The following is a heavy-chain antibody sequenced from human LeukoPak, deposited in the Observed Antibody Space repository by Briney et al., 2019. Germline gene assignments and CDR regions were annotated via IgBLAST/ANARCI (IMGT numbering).Heavy chain of an antibody. Sequence: SETLSLTCTVSGGSISSNYWSWIRQPPGKGLEWIGYIYYTGSTSYNYNPSLKSRVTISVGTSTNQFSLKLSSVTAADTAVHYCARQVITFGPFDYWGQGTLVTVSS. D-gene: IGHD3-16*01. V-gene: IGHV4-59*08. CDR2: IYYTGSTSY. CDR1: GGSISSNY. CDR3: ARQVITFGPFDY. J-gene: IGHJ4*02.